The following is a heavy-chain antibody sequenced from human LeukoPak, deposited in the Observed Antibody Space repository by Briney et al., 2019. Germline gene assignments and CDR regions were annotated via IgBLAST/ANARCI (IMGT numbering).Heavy chain of an antibody. CDR1: GFTSSSYW. Sequence: PGGSLRLSCAASGFTSSSYWMSWVRQAPGKGPEWVAHIKENGNEQYYADSVKGRFTISRDNVKQSLGLQMNSLRVEDTAVYYCARGPGDFDASDIWGQGTMVTVSS. D-gene: IGHD1-14*01. CDR3: ARGPGDFDASDI. CDR2: IKENGNEQ. V-gene: IGHV3-7*01. J-gene: IGHJ3*02.